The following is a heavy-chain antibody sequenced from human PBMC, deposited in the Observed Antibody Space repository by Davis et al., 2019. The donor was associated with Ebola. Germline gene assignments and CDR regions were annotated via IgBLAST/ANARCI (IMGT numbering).Heavy chain of an antibody. D-gene: IGHD6-19*01. CDR3: ARGSSGWYGNWFDP. CDR1: GGSISSYY. Sequence: MPSETLSLTCTVSGGSISSYYWSWIRQPPGKGLEWIGYIYYNGSTNYNPSLESRVTISVDTSKNHLSLKLSSVTAADTAVYYCARGSSGWYGNWFDPWGQGTLVTVSS. J-gene: IGHJ5*02. CDR2: IYYNGST. V-gene: IGHV4-59*01.